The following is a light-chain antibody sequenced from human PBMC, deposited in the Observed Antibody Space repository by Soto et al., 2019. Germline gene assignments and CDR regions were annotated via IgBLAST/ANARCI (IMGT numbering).Light chain of an antibody. CDR3: AAWDESLSGWRI. Sequence: QSALTQPPSVSGTPGQRVTISCSGGSSNIGRNDVYWYQQVPGKAPKLLLYRSTYRSSGAPDRFSGSRSGTSASLAISGLRSEDEADYYCAAWDESLSGWRIFGTGTKLTVL. CDR2: RST. V-gene: IGLV1-47*01. CDR1: SSNIGRND. J-gene: IGLJ1*01.